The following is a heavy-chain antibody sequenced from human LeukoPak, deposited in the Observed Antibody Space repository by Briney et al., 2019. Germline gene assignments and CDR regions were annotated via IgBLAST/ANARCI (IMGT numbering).Heavy chain of an antibody. CDR1: GGTFSSYA. J-gene: IGHJ6*03. CDR2: IIPIFGTA. CDR3: ARGRGSGPYYYYYYMDV. Sequence: SVKVSRKASGGTFSSYAISWVRQAPGQGLEWMGGIIPIFGTANYAQKFQGRVTITTDESTSTAYMELSSLRSEDTAVYYCARGRGSGPYYYYYYMDVWGKGTTVTVSS. D-gene: IGHD3-10*01. V-gene: IGHV1-69*05.